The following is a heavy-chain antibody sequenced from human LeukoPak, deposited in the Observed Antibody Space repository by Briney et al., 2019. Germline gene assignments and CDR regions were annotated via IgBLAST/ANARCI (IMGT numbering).Heavy chain of an antibody. V-gene: IGHV3-30*03. CDR1: GFTFSSYG. J-gene: IGHJ6*02. D-gene: IGHD4-17*01. CDR2: ISYEGSNK. CDR3: ARGQPYGDYITQGMDV. Sequence: PGGSLRLSCAASGFTFSSYGMHWVRQAPGKGLEWVAVISYEGSNKYYADSVKGRFTISRDNSKNTLYLQMNSLRAEDTAVYYCARGQPYGDYITQGMDVWGQGTTVTVSS.